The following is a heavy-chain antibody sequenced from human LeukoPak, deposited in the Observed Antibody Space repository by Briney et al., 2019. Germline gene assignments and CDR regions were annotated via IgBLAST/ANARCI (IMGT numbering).Heavy chain of an antibody. CDR3: ARRPRDGYNLYAFDI. V-gene: IGHV4-39*01. CDR1: GGSISSSSYY. Sequence: SETLSLTCTVSGGSISSSSYYWGWIRQPPGKGLEWIGSIYYSGSTYYNPSLKSRVTISVDTSKNQFSLKLSSVTAADTAVYYCARRPRDGYNLYAFDIWGQGTVVTVSS. CDR2: IYYSGST. D-gene: IGHD5-24*01. J-gene: IGHJ3*02.